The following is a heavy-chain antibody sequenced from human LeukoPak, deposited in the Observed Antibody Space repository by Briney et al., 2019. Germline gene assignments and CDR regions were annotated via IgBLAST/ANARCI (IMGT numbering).Heavy chain of an antibody. CDR1: GFTFSSYA. CDR2: ISWNSGSI. CDR3: AKDNTPLAAAGTEFDY. J-gene: IGHJ4*02. V-gene: IGHV3-9*01. Sequence: GRSLRLSCAASGFTFSSYAMHWVRQAPGKGLEWVSGISWNSGSIGYADSVKGRFTISRDNAKNSLYLQMNSLRAEDTALYYCAKDNTPLAAAGTEFDYWGQGTLATVSS. D-gene: IGHD6-13*01.